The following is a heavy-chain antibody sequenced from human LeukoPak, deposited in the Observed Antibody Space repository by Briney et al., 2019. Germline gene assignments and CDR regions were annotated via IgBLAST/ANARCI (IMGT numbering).Heavy chain of an antibody. D-gene: IGHD1-26*01. Sequence: SETLSLTCTVSGGSISSASYYWGWIRQPPGKGLEWIGSMYYSGSTPYNPSLKSRVTISVDTSKNQFSLKLSSVTAADTAVYYCARWTRSGSYSNDGYWGQGTLVTVSS. CDR3: ARWTRSGSYSNDGY. J-gene: IGHJ4*02. CDR1: GGSISSASYY. CDR2: MYYSGST. V-gene: IGHV4-39*07.